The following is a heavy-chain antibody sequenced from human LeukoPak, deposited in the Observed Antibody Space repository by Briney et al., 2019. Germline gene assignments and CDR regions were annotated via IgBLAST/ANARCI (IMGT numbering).Heavy chain of an antibody. D-gene: IGHD6-19*01. Sequence: GGSLRLSCAASGFTFSSFWMHWVRQAPGKGLEWVSRINSDGSSTSYADSVKGRFTISRDNSKNTLYLQMSSLRAEDTAGYYCLSDQKGASGWYIGYWGQGTLVSVSS. V-gene: IGHV3-74*01. CDR2: INSDGSST. CDR1: GFTFSSFW. CDR3: LSDQKGASGWYIGY. J-gene: IGHJ4*02.